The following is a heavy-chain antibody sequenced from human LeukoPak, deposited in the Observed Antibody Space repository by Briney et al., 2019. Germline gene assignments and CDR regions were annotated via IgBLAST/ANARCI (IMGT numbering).Heavy chain of an antibody. CDR3: TTLAGYTSGPAPFFDY. CDR1: GFTFSKAW. D-gene: IGHD6-19*01. J-gene: IGHJ4*02. Sequence: GGSLRLSCAASGFTFSKAWMSWVRQAPGKGLEWVGRIKSKTDGGTTDYAAPVKGRFTISRDDSKNTLSLQMNSLKTEDTAVYYSTTLAGYTSGPAPFFDYWGQGSLVTVSS. V-gene: IGHV3-15*01. CDR2: IKSKTDGGTT.